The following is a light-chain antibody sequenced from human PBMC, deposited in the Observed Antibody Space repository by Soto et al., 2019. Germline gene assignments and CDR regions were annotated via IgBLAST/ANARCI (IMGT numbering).Light chain of an antibody. CDR2: ANS. V-gene: IGLV1-40*01. J-gene: IGLJ2*01. CDR3: QCFDSTLSGSL. Sequence: QAVVTQPPSVSGAPGQRVTISCTGSGSNIGAGYDVHWYQQLPGAAPKLLIFANSNRPSGVPDRFSGSKSGTSASLAITGLQAEDEADYYCQCFDSTLSGSLFGGGTKVTVL. CDR1: GSNIGAGYD.